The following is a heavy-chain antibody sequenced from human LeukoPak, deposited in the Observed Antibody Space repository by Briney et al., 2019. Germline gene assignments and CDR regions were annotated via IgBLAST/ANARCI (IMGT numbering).Heavy chain of an antibody. D-gene: IGHD6-19*01. Sequence: GGSLRLSCAASGFTFSSYWMHWVRQAPGKGLVWVSHINSDGSTTNYADSVKGRFTISRDNAKNTLYLQKNSLRAEDTAVYYCARGIGSGWCLDWGQGTLVTVSS. J-gene: IGHJ4*02. CDR2: INSDGSTT. CDR1: GFTFSSYW. V-gene: IGHV3-74*01. CDR3: ARGIGSGWCLD.